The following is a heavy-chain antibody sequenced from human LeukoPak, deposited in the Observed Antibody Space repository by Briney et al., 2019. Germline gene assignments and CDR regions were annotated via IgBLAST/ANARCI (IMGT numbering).Heavy chain of an antibody. CDR3: AREDVVLVDAVRYYYYGMDV. CDR1: GYNFISYY. V-gene: IGHV1-46*01. D-gene: IGHD2-8*01. Sequence: ASVKVSCKASGYNFISYYMHWVQQAPGQGLEWMGIINPSGGSTSYAQKFQDRVTMTRDTSTGTVYMELSSLKSEDTAVYYCAREDVVLVDAVRYYYYGMDVWGQGTTVTDSS. CDR2: INPSGGST. J-gene: IGHJ6*02.